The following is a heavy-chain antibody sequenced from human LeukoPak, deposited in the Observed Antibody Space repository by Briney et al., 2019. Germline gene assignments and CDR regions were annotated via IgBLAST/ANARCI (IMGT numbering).Heavy chain of an antibody. CDR3: ARAPSFIYSFNDD. CDR1: GFTFRGYA. D-gene: IGHD5-18*01. Sequence: PGRSLRLSCTVSGFTFRGYAMHWVRQAPGKGLEGVAVMSYDGSKKYHADSVKGLFTISRDNSKSTLYLQMNSLRVEDTAVYYCARAPSFIYSFNDDWGQGTLVIVSS. CDR2: MSYDGSKK. V-gene: IGHV3-30*04. J-gene: IGHJ4*02.